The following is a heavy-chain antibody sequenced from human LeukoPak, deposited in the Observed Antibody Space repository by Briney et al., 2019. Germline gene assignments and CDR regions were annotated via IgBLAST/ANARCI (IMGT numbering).Heavy chain of an antibody. V-gene: IGHV1-8*01. D-gene: IGHD3-22*01. CDR1: GYTFTSYD. CDR3: ARDSYYYDSSGYYYVPSFRDVGWFDP. CDR2: MNPNSGNT. J-gene: IGHJ5*02. Sequence: GASVKVSCKASGYTFTSYDINWVRQATGQGLEWMGWMNPNSGNTGYAQKFQGRVTMTRDTSISTAYMELSRLRSDDTAVYYCARDSYYYDSSGYYYVPSFRDVGWFDPWGQGTLVTVSS.